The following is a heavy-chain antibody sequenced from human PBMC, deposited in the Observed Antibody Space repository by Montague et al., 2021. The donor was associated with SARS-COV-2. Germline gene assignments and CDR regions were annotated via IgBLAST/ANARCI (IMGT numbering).Heavy chain of an antibody. V-gene: IGHV4-34*01. J-gene: IGHJ4*02. D-gene: IGHD3-10*01. CDR3: ARGARQGYGFRLGSFDS. CDR2: INHSGST. Sequence: SETLSLTCAVYGGSFSGYYWNWIRQPPGKGLEWTGEINHSGSTNYNPSLKSRVTMSVDTSKNQFPLKLSSVTAADTAVYYCARGARQGYGFRLGSFDSWGQGTLVTVSS. CDR1: GGSFSGYY.